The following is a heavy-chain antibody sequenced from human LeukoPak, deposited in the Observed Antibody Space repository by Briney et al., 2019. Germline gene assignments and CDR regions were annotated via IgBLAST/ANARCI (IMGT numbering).Heavy chain of an antibody. CDR2: MNPDSDNT. Sequence: GASVKVSCKASGYTFTSYDINWVRQATGQGLEWMGWMNPDSDNTGYAQNFQGRVTMTSNTSITTAYMELTSLRSEDTAVYYCTKGSFRGYCSDTSCYTVNYWGQGTLVTVSS. CDR1: GYTFTSYD. CDR3: TKGSFRGYCSDTSCYTVNY. D-gene: IGHD2-2*02. J-gene: IGHJ4*02. V-gene: IGHV1-8*01.